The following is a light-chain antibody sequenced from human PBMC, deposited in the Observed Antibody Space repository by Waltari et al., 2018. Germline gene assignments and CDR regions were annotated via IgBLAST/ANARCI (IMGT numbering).Light chain of an antibody. V-gene: IGLV3-21*04. CDR2: YDS. CDR1: NFGRKS. J-gene: IGLJ2*01. CDR3: QVWDSESDHVV. Sequence: SYVLTQPPSLSVAPGKTATISCGGNNFGRKSVHWYQQKAGQAPVLVIYYDSDRPSGIPERISGSNSGDTATLTISRVEAGDEASYYCQVWDSESDHVVYGGGTKLTVL.